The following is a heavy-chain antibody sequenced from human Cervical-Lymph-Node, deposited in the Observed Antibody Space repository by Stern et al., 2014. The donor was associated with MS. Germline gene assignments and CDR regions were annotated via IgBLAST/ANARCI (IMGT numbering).Heavy chain of an antibody. D-gene: IGHD1-26*01. Sequence: KVSCKASGYTFTAYFLHWVRQAPGQGLEWMGWISPKTCSASYAQNFQDRVPMTRDTSINTGYMEVSSLRSDDTAVYYCARDRGSYSDYWGQGTLVAVSS. J-gene: IGHJ4*02. CDR1: GYTFTAYF. CDR2: ISPKTCSA. CDR3: ARDRGSYSDY. V-gene: IGHV1-2*02.